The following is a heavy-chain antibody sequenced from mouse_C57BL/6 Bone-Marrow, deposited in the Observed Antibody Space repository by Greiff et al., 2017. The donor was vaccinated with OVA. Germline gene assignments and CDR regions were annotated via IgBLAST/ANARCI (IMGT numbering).Heavy chain of an antibody. CDR2: IDPSDSYT. CDR1: GYTFTSYW. CDR3: ARARGYYGSSKGKDY. J-gene: IGHJ4*01. D-gene: IGHD1-1*01. Sequence: QVQLQQPGAELVKPGASVKLSCKASGYTFTSYWMQWVKQRPGQGLEWIGEIDPSDSYTNYNQKFKGKATLTVDTSSSTAYMQLSSLTSEDSAVYYCARARGYYGSSKGKDYWGQGTSVTVSS. V-gene: IGHV1-50*01.